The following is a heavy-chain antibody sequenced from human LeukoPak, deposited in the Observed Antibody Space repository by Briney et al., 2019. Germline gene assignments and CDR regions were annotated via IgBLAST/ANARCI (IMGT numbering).Heavy chain of an antibody. J-gene: IGHJ4*02. CDR2: INPNSGGT. V-gene: IGHV1-2*02. D-gene: IGHD3-22*01. Sequence: ASVKVSCKASGYTFTGYYMHWVRQAPGQGLEWMGWINPNSGGTNYAQKLQGRVTMTRDTSISTAYMELSRLRSDDTAVYYCARRGPYYDSSGYYYYFDYWGQGTLVTVSS. CDR1: GYTFTGYY. CDR3: ARRGPYYDSSGYYYYFDY.